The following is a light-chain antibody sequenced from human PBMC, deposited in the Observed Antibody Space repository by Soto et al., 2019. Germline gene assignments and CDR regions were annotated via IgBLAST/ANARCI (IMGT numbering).Light chain of an antibody. J-gene: IGLJ1*01. V-gene: IGLV2-14*03. Sequence: QSALAQPASVSGSPGQSITISCTGTSNDIGGYDYVSWYQHHPGIAPKLIIYDVSDRPSGVSNRFSGSKSGNTASLTISGLQAEDEAEYYCNSYTTTRPLYVFGTGTKVTVL. CDR2: DVS. CDR3: NSYTTTRPLYV. CDR1: SNDIGGYDY.